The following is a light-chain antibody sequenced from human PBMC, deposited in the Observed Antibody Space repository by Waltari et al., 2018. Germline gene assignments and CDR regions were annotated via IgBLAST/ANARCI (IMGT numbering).Light chain of an antibody. CDR1: RSNIGNNG. J-gene: IGLJ3*02. CDR3: ATWDNTLSGWV. V-gene: IGLV1-36*01. Sequence: QSVLTQPPSVSEAPRQRVAISCSGSRSNIGNNGVNWYLQVPGKAPKLLIYYDDLLPSGVSDRFSGSRSGTSASLAISGLQSEDEGDYYCATWDNTLSGWVFGGGTRLTVL. CDR2: YDD.